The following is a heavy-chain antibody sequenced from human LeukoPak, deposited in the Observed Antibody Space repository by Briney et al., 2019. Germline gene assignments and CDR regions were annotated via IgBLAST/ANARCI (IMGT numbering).Heavy chain of an antibody. D-gene: IGHD6-6*01. V-gene: IGHV1-2*02. CDR1: GYTFTGQY. CDR3: ATYPRYSSSPPFDY. CDR2: INPNTGGT. J-gene: IGHJ4*02. Sequence: ASVKVSCKASGYTFTGQYMHWVLQAPGQGLEWMGWINPNTGGTNYAQKLQGRVTMTRDTTISTAYMELSRLTSDDTAIYYCATYPRYSSSPPFDYWGQGTLVTVSS.